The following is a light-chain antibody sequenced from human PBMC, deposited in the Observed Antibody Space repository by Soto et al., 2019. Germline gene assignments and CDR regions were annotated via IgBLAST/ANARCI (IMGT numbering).Light chain of an antibody. CDR1: SSDVGGHNH. Sequence: QSALTQPRSVSGSPGQSVTISCTGTSSDVGGHNHVSWYQQHPGKAPKLMISSVSKRPSGVPDRFSGSKSGNTASLTISGLQAEDEADYYCCSYAGSYTYVFGTGTKLTVL. V-gene: IGLV2-11*01. CDR3: CSYAGSYTYV. CDR2: SVS. J-gene: IGLJ1*01.